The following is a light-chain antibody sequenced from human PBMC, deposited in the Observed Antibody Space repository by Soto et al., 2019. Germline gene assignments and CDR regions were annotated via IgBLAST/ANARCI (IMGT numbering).Light chain of an antibody. Sequence: DIQMTQSPSTLSASVGDRVTITCRASQSISSWLAWYQQKPGKAPKLLIYKASSLESGAPSRFSGSGSGAEFTLTISSLQPDDLATYYCQQYNSYPFTFGPGTKVDI. CDR2: KAS. V-gene: IGKV1-5*03. J-gene: IGKJ3*01. CDR3: QQYNSYPFT. CDR1: QSISSW.